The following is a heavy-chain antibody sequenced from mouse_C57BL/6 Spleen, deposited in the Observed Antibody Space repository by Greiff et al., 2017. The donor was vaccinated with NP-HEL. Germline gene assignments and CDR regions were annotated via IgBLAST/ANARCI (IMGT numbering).Heavy chain of an antibody. CDR3: ARSYYGNYYAMDY. Sequence: EVQRVESGAELVKPGASVKLSCTASGFNIKDYYMHWVKQRTEQGLEWIGRIDPEDGETKYAPKFQGKATITADTSSNTAYLQISSLTSEDTAVYYCARSYYGNYYAMDYWGQGTSVTVSS. J-gene: IGHJ4*01. V-gene: IGHV14-2*01. CDR2: IDPEDGET. D-gene: IGHD1-2*01. CDR1: GFNIKDYY.